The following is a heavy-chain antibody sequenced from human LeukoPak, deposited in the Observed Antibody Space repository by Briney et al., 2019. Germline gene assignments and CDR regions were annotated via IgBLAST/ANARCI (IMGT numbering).Heavy chain of an antibody. CDR1: GGSISGSSYY. D-gene: IGHD2-8*02. V-gene: IGHV4-39*02. CDR3: ATDFDNTGLQGFDP. CDR2: IHYRGST. J-gene: IGHJ5*02. Sequence: SETLSLTCTVSGGSISGSSYYWGWIRQPPGKGLEWIGSIHYRGSTYYTSSLKSRVIISVDASKNQFSLKLTSATAADTAVYYCATDFDNTGLQGFDPWGQGTLVTVSS.